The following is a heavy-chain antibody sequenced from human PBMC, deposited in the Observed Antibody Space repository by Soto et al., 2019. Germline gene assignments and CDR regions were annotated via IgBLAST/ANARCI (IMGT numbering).Heavy chain of an antibody. J-gene: IGHJ4*02. V-gene: IGHV3-53*01. CDR1: GFTVSSNY. CDR2: IYSGGST. D-gene: IGHD6-13*01. CDR3: ARDDIAAADPGDY. Sequence: PGGSLRLSCAASGFTVSSNYMSWVRQAPGKGLEWVSVIYSGGSTYYADSVKGRFTISRDNSKNTLYLQMNSLRAEDTAVYYCARDDIAAADPGDYWGQGTLVTVSS.